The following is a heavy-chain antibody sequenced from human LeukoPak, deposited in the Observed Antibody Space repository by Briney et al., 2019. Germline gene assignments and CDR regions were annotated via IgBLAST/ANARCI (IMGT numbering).Heavy chain of an antibody. J-gene: IGHJ6*04. Sequence: GGSLRLSCSASGCTISSYAMHWVRQAPGKGLEYVSAISSNGGSTYYADSVNDRFTISSDNSKNTLYLQMSSLRAEDTAVYYCVKVSSRKVVVPAAIGYYYGMDVWGKGTTVTVSS. CDR1: GCTISSYA. D-gene: IGHD2-2*01. V-gene: IGHV3-64D*06. CDR2: ISSNGGST. CDR3: VKVSSRKVVVPAAIGYYYGMDV.